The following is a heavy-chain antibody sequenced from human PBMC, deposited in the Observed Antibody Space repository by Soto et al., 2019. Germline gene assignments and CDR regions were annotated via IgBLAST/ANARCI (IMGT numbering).Heavy chain of an antibody. CDR3: ASYHTVRGFDY. Sequence: SETLSLTCTVSGGSISSYYWSWIRQPPGKGLEWIGYIYYSGSTNYNPSLKSRVTISVDTSKNQFSLKLSSVTAADAAVYYCASYHTVRGFDYWGQGTLVTVSS. CDR2: IYYSGST. J-gene: IGHJ4*02. D-gene: IGHD3-16*01. CDR1: GGSISSYY. V-gene: IGHV4-59*01.